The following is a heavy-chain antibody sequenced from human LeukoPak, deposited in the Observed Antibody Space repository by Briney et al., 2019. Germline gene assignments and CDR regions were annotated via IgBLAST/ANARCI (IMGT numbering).Heavy chain of an antibody. D-gene: IGHD6-6*01. CDR1: GGSISSYY. V-gene: IGHV4-59*01. Sequence: PSETLSLTCTVSGGSISSYYWSWIRQPPGKGLEWIGYIYYSGSTNYNPSLKSRVTISVDTSKNQFSLKLSSVTAADTAVYYCARGYHSYSSSSQYYFDYWGQGTLVTVSS. J-gene: IGHJ4*02. CDR3: ARGYHSYSSSSQYYFDY. CDR2: IYYSGST.